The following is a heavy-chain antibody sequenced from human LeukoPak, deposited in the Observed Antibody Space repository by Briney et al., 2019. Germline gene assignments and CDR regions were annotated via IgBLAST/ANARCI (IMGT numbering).Heavy chain of an antibody. D-gene: IGHD3-22*01. CDR1: GGTFSSYA. CDR2: IIPILGIA. V-gene: IGHV1-69*04. J-gene: IGHJ4*02. Sequence: ASVKVSCKASGGTFSSYAISWVRQAPGQGLEWMGRIIPILGIANYAQKFQGRVTITADKSTSTAYMELSSLRSEDTAVYYCARGVGYESSGYYFDYWGQGTLVTVSS. CDR3: ARGVGYESSGYYFDY.